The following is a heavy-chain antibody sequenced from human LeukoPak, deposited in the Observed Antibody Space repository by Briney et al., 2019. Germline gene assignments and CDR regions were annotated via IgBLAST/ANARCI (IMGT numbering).Heavy chain of an antibody. J-gene: IGHJ5*02. CDR3: ARGEDTALVTGGYNWFDP. CDR1: GFTFSSYN. CDR2: ISKSGTYI. Sequence: GGSLRLSCEASGFTFSSYNMNWVRQAPGKGLEWVSSISKSGTYIYYADSVRGRFTISRDNANNSLDLQMNSLRVEDTAVYYCARGEDTALVTGGYNWFDPWGQGTLVTVSS. V-gene: IGHV3-21*01. D-gene: IGHD5-18*01.